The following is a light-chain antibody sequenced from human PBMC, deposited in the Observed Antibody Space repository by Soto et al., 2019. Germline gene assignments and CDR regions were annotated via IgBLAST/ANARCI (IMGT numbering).Light chain of an antibody. V-gene: IGKV3-11*01. CDR3: LQRSNWPPT. CDR1: QSIGSF. J-gene: IGKJ4*01. CDR2: DAS. Sequence: EIVLTQSPATLSLSPGEGATLSCRASQSIGSFLAWYQQIPGQAPRLLIYDASNRATGIPARFSGSGCGTDFTLTISSLEPEDFAVYYCLQRSNWPPTFGGGTKVEIK.